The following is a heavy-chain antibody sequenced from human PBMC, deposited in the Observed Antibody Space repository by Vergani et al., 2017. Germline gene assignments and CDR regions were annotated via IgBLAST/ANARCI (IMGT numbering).Heavy chain of an antibody. Sequence: QVQLVQSGAEVKKPGSSVKVSCKASGGTFSSYTISWVRQAPGQGLEWMGRIIPILGIANYAQKFQGRVTITADKSTSTAYMKLSSLRSEDTAVYYCARWAYSGSSTMASRYGMDVWGQGTTVTVSS. D-gene: IGHD1-26*01. V-gene: IGHV1-69*02. J-gene: IGHJ6*02. CDR3: ARWAYSGSSTMASRYGMDV. CDR1: GGTFSSYT. CDR2: IIPILGIA.